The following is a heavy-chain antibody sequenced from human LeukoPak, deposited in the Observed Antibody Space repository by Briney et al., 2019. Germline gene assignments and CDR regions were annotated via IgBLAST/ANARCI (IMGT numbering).Heavy chain of an antibody. J-gene: IGHJ4*02. D-gene: IGHD5-18*01. CDR3: ASGGYSFGFLDY. V-gene: IGHV4-30-2*01. CDR1: RGSISSGGYS. CDR2: IYHSGST. Sequence: PSETLSLTCAVSRGSISSGGYSWSWIRQPPGKGLEWIGYIYHSGSTYYNPSLKSRVTISVDRSKNQFSLKLNSVTAADTAVYYCASGGYSFGFLDYWGQGSLVTVSS.